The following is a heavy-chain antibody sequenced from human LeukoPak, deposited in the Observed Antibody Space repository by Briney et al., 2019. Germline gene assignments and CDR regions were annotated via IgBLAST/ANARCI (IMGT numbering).Heavy chain of an antibody. D-gene: IGHD2-15*01. Sequence: GGSLRLSCAASGFTFSSYWMSWVRQAPGKGLEWVANIKQGGSERYYVDSVKGRFTISRDNAKNSLYLQMNNLRAVDTAVYYCARGPSGGNGFSYWGLGTLVTVSS. CDR1: GFTFSSYW. J-gene: IGHJ4*02. CDR3: ARGPSGGNGFSY. V-gene: IGHV3-7*04. CDR2: IKQGGSER.